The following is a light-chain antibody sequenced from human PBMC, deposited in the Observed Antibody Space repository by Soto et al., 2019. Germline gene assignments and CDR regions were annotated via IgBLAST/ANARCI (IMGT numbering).Light chain of an antibody. Sequence: EIVLTQSPATLSLSPGERATLSCRASPSLTNYLAWYQQKPGQPPRLLIYGAFNRAAGIPARFSGSGSGTDFTLTISSLEPEDSAVYYCQQRNIWPPVTFGQGTRLEIK. V-gene: IGKV3-11*01. CDR1: PSLTNY. CDR3: QQRNIWPPVT. CDR2: GAF. J-gene: IGKJ5*01.